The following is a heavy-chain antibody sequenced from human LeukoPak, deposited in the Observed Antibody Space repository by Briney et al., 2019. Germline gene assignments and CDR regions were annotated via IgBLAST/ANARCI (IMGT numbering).Heavy chain of an antibody. CDR2: ITSSSSYI. CDR1: GFTFSTYT. J-gene: IGHJ4*02. D-gene: IGHD4-17*01. CDR3: ARDPIYGDPYYFDY. Sequence: GGSLRLSCVASGFTFSTYTMNWVRQAPGKGLEWVSSITSSSSYIYYVDSVKGRFTISRDNAKNSLYLQMNSLRAEDTAVYYCARDPIYGDPYYFDYWGQGTLVTVSS. V-gene: IGHV3-21*01.